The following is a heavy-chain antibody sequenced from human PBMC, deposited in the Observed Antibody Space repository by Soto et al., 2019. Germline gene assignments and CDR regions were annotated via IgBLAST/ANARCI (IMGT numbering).Heavy chain of an antibody. D-gene: IGHD3-22*01. CDR3: ARVGYFDIDGFPRPYDY. CDR2: INGGNGKP. V-gene: IGHV1-3*01. Sequence: ASVKVSYKDSGYNFPTYVIYWVRQAPRKRREWLGWINGGNGKPGYSQMFQGRLTITKKTSQTTAFMDLSNMRSEATAVYYWARVGYFDIDGFPRPYDYWGQGTLVTVSS. CDR1: GYNFPTYV. J-gene: IGHJ4*02.